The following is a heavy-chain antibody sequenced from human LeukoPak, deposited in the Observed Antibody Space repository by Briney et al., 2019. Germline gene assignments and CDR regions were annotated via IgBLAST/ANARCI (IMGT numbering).Heavy chain of an antibody. J-gene: IGHJ3*02. V-gene: IGHV3-21*01. CDR2: ISSSSSYI. Sequence: GGSLRLSCAASGFTVSSNYMSWVRQAPGKGLEWVSSISSSSSYIYYADSVKGRFTISRDNAKNSLYLQMNSLRAEDTAVYYCARRALLWFGELTQNDAFDIWGQGTMVTVSS. CDR3: ARRALLWFGELTQNDAFDI. CDR1: GFTVSSNY. D-gene: IGHD3-10*01.